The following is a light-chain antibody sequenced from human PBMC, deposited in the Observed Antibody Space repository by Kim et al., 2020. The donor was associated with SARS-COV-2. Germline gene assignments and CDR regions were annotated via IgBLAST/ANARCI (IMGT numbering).Light chain of an antibody. CDR1: QSVLHSSNNKNY. Sequence: DIVMTQSPDSLAVSLGERASINCKSSQSVLHSSNNKNYLAWYQQKPGQAPKLLIYWASTRESGVPDRFSGSGSGTDFTLTISSLQAEDVAVYYCQQYDSTPFTFGPGTKVDIK. V-gene: IGKV4-1*01. CDR3: QQYDSTPFT. J-gene: IGKJ3*01. CDR2: WAS.